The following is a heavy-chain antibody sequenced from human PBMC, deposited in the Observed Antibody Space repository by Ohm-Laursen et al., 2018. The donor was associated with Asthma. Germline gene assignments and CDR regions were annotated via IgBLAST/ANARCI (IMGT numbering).Heavy chain of an antibody. Sequence: SLRLSCSASGFTFDDYAMHWVRQAPGKGLEWVSGISWNSGSIGYADSVKGRFTISRDNAKNSLYLQMNSLRAEDTAVYYCARDGPELPTELDYWGPGTLVTVSS. CDR2: ISWNSGSI. V-gene: IGHV3-9*01. CDR3: ARDGPELPTELDY. CDR1: GFTFDDYA. J-gene: IGHJ4*02. D-gene: IGHD1-14*01.